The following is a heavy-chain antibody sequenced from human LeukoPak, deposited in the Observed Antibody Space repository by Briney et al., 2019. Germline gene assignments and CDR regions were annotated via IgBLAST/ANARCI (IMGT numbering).Heavy chain of an antibody. D-gene: IGHD2-15*01. CDR3: ARVPTPPYCSGGSCNGVLGDYYYGMDV. CDR2: ISDDGRKK. Sequence: PGGSLRLSCAASGFTFNRYGMHWVRQAPGKGLECVALISDDGRKKFYADSVKDRFTISRDDSKNTLYLQMSSLRAEDTAMYYCARVPTPPYCSGGSCNGVLGDYYYGMDVWGQGTTVAVSS. J-gene: IGHJ6*02. CDR1: GFTFNRYG. V-gene: IGHV3-30*03.